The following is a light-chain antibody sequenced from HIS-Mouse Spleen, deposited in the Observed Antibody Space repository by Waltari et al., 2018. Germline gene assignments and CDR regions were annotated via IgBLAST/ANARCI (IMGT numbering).Light chain of an antibody. CDR1: QSVSSY. Sequence: EILLTQSPDTLYLSPGQRANLSCRASQSVSSYLAWYQQKPGQAPRLLIYDAFNRDTGIPARFSGSGSGTDFTLTISSLEPEDFAVYYCQQRSNWPLTFGGGTKVEIK. V-gene: IGKV3-11*01. J-gene: IGKJ4*01. CDR3: QQRSNWPLT. CDR2: DAF.